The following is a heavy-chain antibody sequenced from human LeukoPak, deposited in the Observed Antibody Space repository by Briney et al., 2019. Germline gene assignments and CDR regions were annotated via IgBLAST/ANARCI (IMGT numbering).Heavy chain of an antibody. J-gene: IGHJ4*02. CDR1: GYTFSSYY. CDR2: INPTGDST. Sequence: ASVTVPCKASGYTFSSYYMHWVRLAPGQGLEWVGLINPTGDSTNYAQNFRGRVTMTRDTSTSTVYMDLSSLRSEDTAVYYCAREASGGYFGYWGQGTLVTVSS. D-gene: IGHD4-23*01. CDR3: AREASGGYFGY. V-gene: IGHV1-46*01.